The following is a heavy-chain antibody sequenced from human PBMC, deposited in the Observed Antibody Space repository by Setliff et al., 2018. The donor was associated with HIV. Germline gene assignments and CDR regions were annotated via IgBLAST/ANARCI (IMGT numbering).Heavy chain of an antibody. J-gene: IGHJ6*03. CDR1: GFTFTTYG. V-gene: IGHV3-33*01. CDR3: ARDGTRLLAAMDV. Sequence: PGGSLRLSCAASGFTFTTYGMHWVRQAPGKGLEWVAIIWYDGSNKHYADSVKGRFTISRDDSKNTVYLQMNNLRAEDTAVYYCARDGTRLLAAMDVWGKGTTVTVSS. CDR2: IWYDGSNK.